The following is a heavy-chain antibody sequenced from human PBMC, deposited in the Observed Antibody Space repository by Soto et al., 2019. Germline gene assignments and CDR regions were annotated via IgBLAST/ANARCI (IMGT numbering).Heavy chain of an antibody. D-gene: IGHD3-10*01. CDR2: ITTNGLGT. CDR1: GFTFNSYG. Sequence: PGESLKISCSASGFTFNSYGFNWVRQAPGKGLEFVSSITTNGLGTNYADSVRGRFTISRDTSKNTVYLHMTSLSAEDTAVYYCARGTYFDRWGQGTLVTVSS. V-gene: IGHV3-64D*06. CDR3: ARGTYFDR. J-gene: IGHJ4*02.